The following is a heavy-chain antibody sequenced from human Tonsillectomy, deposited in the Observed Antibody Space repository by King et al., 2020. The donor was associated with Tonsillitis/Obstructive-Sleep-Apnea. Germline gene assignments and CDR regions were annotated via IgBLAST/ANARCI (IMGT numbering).Heavy chain of an antibody. CDR3: ARDVAYCIRANCHRGFDF. J-gene: IGHJ3*01. CDR1: GFTFSSYS. V-gene: IGHV3-21*06. D-gene: IGHD2-2*01. CDR2: MSGSHKNI. Sequence: DVQLVESGGGPVKPGGSLRLSCAASGFTFSSYSMNWVRQAPGKGLEWVSSMSGSHKNIYYADSVKGRFTISRDNAKNSLFLQMNSLRAEDTAVYYCARDVAYCIRANCHRGFDFWGRGTLVTVSS.